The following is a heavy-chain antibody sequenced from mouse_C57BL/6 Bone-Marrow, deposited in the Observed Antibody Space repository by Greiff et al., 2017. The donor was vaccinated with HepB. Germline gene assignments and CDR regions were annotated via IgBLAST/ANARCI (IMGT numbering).Heavy chain of an antibody. V-gene: IGHV5-9-1*02. D-gene: IGHD1-1*01. CDR1: GFTFSSYA. CDR2: ISSGGDYI. Sequence: EVKVVESGEGLVKPGGSLKLSCAASGFTFSSYAMSWVRQTPEKRLEWVAYISSGGDYIYYADTVKGRFTISRDNARNTLYLQMSSLKSEDTAMYYCTRHITTVVASYYFDYWGQGTTLTVSS. CDR3: TRHITTVVASYYFDY. J-gene: IGHJ2*01.